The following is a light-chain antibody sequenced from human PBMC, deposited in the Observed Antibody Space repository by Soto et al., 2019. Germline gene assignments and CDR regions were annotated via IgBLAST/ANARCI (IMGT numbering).Light chain of an antibody. CDR2: GAS. CDR1: QSINTSY. Sequence: ETVLAQSPGTLSLSPGERATLACRASQSINTSYLAWYQQKPGQAPRLLIYGASSRATGIPDRFSGSGSGTDFTLTISRLEAEDSAVYYCQHYGNSPTFGQGTKVEMK. J-gene: IGKJ1*01. V-gene: IGKV3-20*01. CDR3: QHYGNSPT.